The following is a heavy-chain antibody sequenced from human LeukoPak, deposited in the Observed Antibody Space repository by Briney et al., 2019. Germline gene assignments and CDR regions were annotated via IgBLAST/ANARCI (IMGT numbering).Heavy chain of an antibody. J-gene: IGHJ4*02. CDR2: IYYSGST. CDR1: GGSISSYY. D-gene: IGHD6-6*01. V-gene: IGHV4-59*12. Sequence: SETLSLTCTVSGGSISSYYWSWIRQPPGKGLEWIGCIYYSGSTNYNPSLKSRVTISVDKSKNQFSLKLSSVTAADTAVYYCARGGSSIAARPLRYWGQGTLVTVSS. CDR3: ARGGSSIAARPLRY.